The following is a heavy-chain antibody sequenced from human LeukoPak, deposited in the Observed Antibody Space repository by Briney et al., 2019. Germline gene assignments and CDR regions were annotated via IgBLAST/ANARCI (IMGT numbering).Heavy chain of an antibody. D-gene: IGHD3-22*01. V-gene: IGHV1-18*01. CDR3: ARDEGPTMDSSGYFDY. Sequence: ASVKVSCKASGYTFTSYGISWVRQAPGQGLEWMGWISAYNGNTNYAQKLQGRVTMTTDTSTSTAYMELRSLRSDDTAVYYCARDEGPTMDSSGYFDYWGQGTLVTVSS. CDR2: ISAYNGNT. CDR1: GYTFTSYG. J-gene: IGHJ4*02.